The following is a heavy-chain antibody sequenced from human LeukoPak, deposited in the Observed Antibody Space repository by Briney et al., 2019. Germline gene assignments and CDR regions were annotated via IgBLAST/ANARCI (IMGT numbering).Heavy chain of an antibody. CDR3: AHRRDDILTGTLNWFDP. J-gene: IGHJ5*02. D-gene: IGHD3-9*01. CDR2: IYWDDDK. CDR1: GFSLSTSGVS. V-gene: IGHV2-5*02. Sequence: SGPTLVKPTQTLTLTCTFSGFSLSTSGVSVGWIRQPPGKALEWLALIYWDDDKRYSPSLKSRLTITKDTSKNQVVLTMTNMDPVDTATYYCAHRRDDILTGTLNWFDPWGQGTLVTVSS.